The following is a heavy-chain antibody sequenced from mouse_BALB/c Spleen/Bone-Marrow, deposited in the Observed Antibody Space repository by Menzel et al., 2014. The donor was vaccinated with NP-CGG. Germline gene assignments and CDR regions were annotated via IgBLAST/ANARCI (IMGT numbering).Heavy chain of an antibody. CDR2: ISYSGST. Sequence: EVQLQQSGPSLVKPSQTLSLTCSVTGDSITSGYWNWIRKFPGNKLEYMGYISYSGSTYYNPSLKSRISITRDTSKNQYYLQLNSVTTEDTATYYCARGGGSSYNYAMDYWGQGTSVTVSS. J-gene: IGHJ4*01. CDR1: GDSITSGY. D-gene: IGHD1-1*01. CDR3: ARGGGSSYNYAMDY. V-gene: IGHV3-8*02.